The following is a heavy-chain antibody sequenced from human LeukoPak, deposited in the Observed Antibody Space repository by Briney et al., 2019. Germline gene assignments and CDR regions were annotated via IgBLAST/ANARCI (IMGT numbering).Heavy chain of an antibody. Sequence: SETLSLTCAVSGGFINSYYWSWIRQPPGKGLEWIGYIYYSGSTIYSPSLTSRVTISVDRTKNQFSLKLSSVTAADTAVYYCARRNADDAFDIWGQGTMVTVSS. CDR2: IYYSGST. CDR1: GGFINSYY. CDR3: ARRNADDAFDI. V-gene: IGHV4-59*08. J-gene: IGHJ3*02.